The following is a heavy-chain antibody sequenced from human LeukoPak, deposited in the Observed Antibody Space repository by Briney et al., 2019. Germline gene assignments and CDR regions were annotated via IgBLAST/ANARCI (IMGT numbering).Heavy chain of an antibody. CDR3: ARDRNTDFWSGYYTNYFDY. CDR2: IKQDGSEK. J-gene: IGHJ4*02. Sequence: GGSLRLSCAGSGFTFSTYWMSWVRQAPGKGLEWVANIKQDGSEKYYVDTVKGRFAISRDNAKNSLYLQMNSLRAEDTAVYYCARDRNTDFWSGYYTNYFDYWGQGTLVTVSS. CDR1: GFTFSTYW. D-gene: IGHD3-3*01. V-gene: IGHV3-7*01.